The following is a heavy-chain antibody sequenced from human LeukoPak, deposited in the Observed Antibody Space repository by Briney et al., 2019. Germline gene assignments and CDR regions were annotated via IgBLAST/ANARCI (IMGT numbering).Heavy chain of an antibody. J-gene: IGHJ4*02. D-gene: IGHD5-12*01. CDR1: GGSISSYY. CDR3: ARDSEWLRFVYYFDY. Sequence: SETLSLTCTVSGGSISSYYWSWIRQPAGKGLEWIGRIYTSGSTNYNPSLKSRVTMSVDTSKNQFSLKLSSVTAADTAVYYCARDSEWLRFVYYFDYWGQGTLVTVSS. V-gene: IGHV4-4*07. CDR2: IYTSGST.